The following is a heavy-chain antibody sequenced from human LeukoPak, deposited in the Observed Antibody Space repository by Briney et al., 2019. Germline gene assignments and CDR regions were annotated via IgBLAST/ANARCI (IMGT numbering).Heavy chain of an antibody. CDR3: ARTGSRSYYSSDY. Sequence: PSETLSLTCTVSGGSISSSSYYWGWIRQPPGKGLEWIGSIYYSGSTYYNPSLKSRVTISVDTSKNQFSLKLNSVTAADTAVYYCARTGSRSYYSSDYWGQGTLVTVSS. J-gene: IGHJ4*02. V-gene: IGHV4-39*07. CDR1: GGSISSSSYY. CDR2: IYYSGST. D-gene: IGHD3-10*01.